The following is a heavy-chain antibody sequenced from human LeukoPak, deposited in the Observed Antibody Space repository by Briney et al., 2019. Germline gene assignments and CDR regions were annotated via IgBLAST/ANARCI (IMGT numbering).Heavy chain of an antibody. CDR2: INLDGSEI. Sequence: GGSLRLPCEASGFVFGHSWMSWVRQAPGKGLEWVANINLDGSEINYLDSLTGRLTISGDNAKDSLYLQMNGLRAEDTAVYFCVRDRGYSTFDYWGQGTLVTVSS. CDR3: VRDRGYSTFDY. CDR1: GFVFGHSW. V-gene: IGHV3-7*03. J-gene: IGHJ4*02. D-gene: IGHD3-22*01.